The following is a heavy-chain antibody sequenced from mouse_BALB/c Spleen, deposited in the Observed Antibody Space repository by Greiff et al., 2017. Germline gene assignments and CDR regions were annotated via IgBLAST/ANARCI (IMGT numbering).Heavy chain of an antibody. Sequence: VQLQQSGAELVKPGASVKLSCTASGFNIKDTYMHWVRQRPEQGLEWIGRIDPANGNTKYDPKFQGKATITADTTSNTAYQQLSSLTSEDTAVYYCAKSTDGYYVLDYWGQGTSVTVAS. CDR2: IDPANGNT. CDR3: AKSTDGYYVLDY. D-gene: IGHD2-3*01. V-gene: IGHV14-3*02. CDR1: GFNIKDTY. J-gene: IGHJ4*01.